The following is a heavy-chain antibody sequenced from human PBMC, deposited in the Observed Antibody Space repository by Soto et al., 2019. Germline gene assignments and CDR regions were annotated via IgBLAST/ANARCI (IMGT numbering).Heavy chain of an antibody. CDR3: ARGDPVLSTSRVDAFDI. J-gene: IGHJ3*02. CDR2: IGTAGDT. CDR1: GFTFSSYD. Sequence: EVQLVESGGGLVQPGGSLRLSCAASGFTFSSYDMHWVRQATGKGLEWVSAIGTAGDTYYPGSVKGRFTISRENAKNSLYLQMNSLRAEDTAVYYCARGDPVLSTSRVDAFDIWGQGTMVTVSS. V-gene: IGHV3-13*01. D-gene: IGHD2-21*01.